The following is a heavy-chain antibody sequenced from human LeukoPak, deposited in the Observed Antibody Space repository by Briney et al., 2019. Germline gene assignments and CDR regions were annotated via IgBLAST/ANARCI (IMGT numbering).Heavy chain of an antibody. CDR2: ISGSDGST. CDR1: AFTFSSYA. J-gene: IGHJ4*02. D-gene: IGHD2/OR15-2a*01. Sequence: GGSLRLSCAASAFTFSSYAMSWVRQAPGKGLEWVSAISGSDGSTYYADSVKGRFTISRDNSKNTLYLQMNSLRAEDTAVYYCARAGNTRFDYWGGGTLVTVSS. CDR3: ARAGNTRFDY. V-gene: IGHV3-23*01.